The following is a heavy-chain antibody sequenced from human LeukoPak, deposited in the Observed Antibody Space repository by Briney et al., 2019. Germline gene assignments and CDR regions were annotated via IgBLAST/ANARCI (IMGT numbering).Heavy chain of an antibody. CDR2: IIPIFGTA. CDR1: GGTFSSYA. V-gene: IGHV1-69*13. Sequence: SVKVSCKASGGTFSSYAISWVRQAPGQGLEWMGGIIPIFGTANYAQKFQGRVTITADESTSTAYMELSSLRSEDTAVYYCAIGVDSTSSPYYYGMDVWGQGTTVTVSS. CDR3: AIGVDSTSSPYYYGMDV. D-gene: IGHD2-2*01. J-gene: IGHJ6*02.